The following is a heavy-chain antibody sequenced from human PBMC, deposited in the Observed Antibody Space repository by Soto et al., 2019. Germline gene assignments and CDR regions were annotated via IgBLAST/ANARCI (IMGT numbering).Heavy chain of an antibody. D-gene: IGHD6-19*01. V-gene: IGHV3-48*02. CDR1: GFTFSSYS. CDR3: ARSGYSSGWYLGWFDP. CDR2: ISSSSSTI. J-gene: IGHJ5*02. Sequence: PGGFLRLSCAASGFTFSSYSMNWVRQAPGKGLEWVSYISSSSSTIYYADSVKGRFTISRDNAKNSLYLQMNSLRDEDTAVYYCARSGYSSGWYLGWFDPWGQGTLVTVSS.